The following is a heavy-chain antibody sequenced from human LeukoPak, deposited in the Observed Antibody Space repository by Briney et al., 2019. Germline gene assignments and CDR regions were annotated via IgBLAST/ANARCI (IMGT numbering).Heavy chain of an antibody. Sequence: GGSLRLSRAASGFTFSDYYMSWIRQAPGKGLEWVSYISSSGSTIYYADSVKGRFTISRDNAKNSLYLQMNSLRAEDTAVYYCARDMRVGATIYDAFDIWGQGTMVTVSS. V-gene: IGHV3-11*04. J-gene: IGHJ3*02. CDR3: ARDMRVGATIYDAFDI. D-gene: IGHD1-26*01. CDR1: GFTFSDYY. CDR2: ISSSGSTI.